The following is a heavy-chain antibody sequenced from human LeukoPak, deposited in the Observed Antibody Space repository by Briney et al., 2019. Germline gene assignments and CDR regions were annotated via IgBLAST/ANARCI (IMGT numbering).Heavy chain of an antibody. D-gene: IGHD3-10*01. V-gene: IGHV3-11*01. CDR3: ARVVDHKQVELPLLWFGESPNWFDP. J-gene: IGHJ5*02. CDR1: GFTFSDYY. CDR2: ISSSGSTI. Sequence: PGGSLRLSCAASGFTFSDYYMSWIRQAPGKGLEWVSYISSSGSTIYYADSVKGRFTISRDNAKNSLYLQMKSLRAEDTAVYYCARVVDHKQVELPLLWFGESPNWFDPWGQGTLVTVSS.